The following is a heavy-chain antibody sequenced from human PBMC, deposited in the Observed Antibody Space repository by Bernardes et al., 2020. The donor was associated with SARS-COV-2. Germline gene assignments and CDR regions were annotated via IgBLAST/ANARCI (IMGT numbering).Heavy chain of an antibody. CDR1: GFILSAYW. Sequence: GSLRLSCEASGFILSAYWMHWVRHVPGKGLVWVSRISDDGTTTSYADSVKGRFTVSRDKAKNTLYLQMNNLRVEDTAVYYCGKRAVTGSRWYFDRWGRGTLVTVSS. CDR2: ISDDGTTT. D-gene: IGHD6-19*01. J-gene: IGHJ2*01. V-gene: IGHV3-74*03. CDR3: GKRAVTGSRWYFDR.